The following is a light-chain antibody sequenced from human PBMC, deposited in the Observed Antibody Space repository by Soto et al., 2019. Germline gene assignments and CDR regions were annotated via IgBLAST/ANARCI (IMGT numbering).Light chain of an antibody. CDR3: QVWDSSSDHVV. Sequence: SSELTQPPSVSVAPGKTARITCGGNNIGSKSVHWYQQKPGQAPVLVIYYDSDRPSGIPERFSGSNSGNTATRTISRVEAGYEADYYCQVWDSSSDHVVFGGGTKLTVL. J-gene: IGLJ2*01. CDR2: YDS. CDR1: NIGSKS. V-gene: IGLV3-21*04.